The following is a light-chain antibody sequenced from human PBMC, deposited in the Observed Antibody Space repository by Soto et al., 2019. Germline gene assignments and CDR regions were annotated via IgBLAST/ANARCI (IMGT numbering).Light chain of an antibody. CDR3: QQYNGWPWT. CDR2: EAS. Sequence: EIVLAQSPATLSVTPGERITLSCRATQTIGQKLAWYLQRPGQAPSLLMYEASTRATDIPARFSGSVSGTEFTLTITGLQSEDFAVYYCQQYNGWPWTFGQGTKVEI. CDR1: QTIGQK. V-gene: IGKV3-15*01. J-gene: IGKJ1*01.